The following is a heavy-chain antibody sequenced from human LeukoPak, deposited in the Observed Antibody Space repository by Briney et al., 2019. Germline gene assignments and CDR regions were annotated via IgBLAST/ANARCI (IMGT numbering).Heavy chain of an antibody. CDR1: GYIFTHYY. J-gene: IGHJ4*02. D-gene: IGHD3-9*01. Sequence: GASVKVSCKTSGYIFTHYYLHWVRQAPGQGLEWMGWMNPNSGNTGYAQKFQGRVTMTRNTSISTAYMELSSLRSEDTAVYYCARRRYYDILTGYYTLDYWGQGTLVTVSS. V-gene: IGHV1-8*02. CDR3: ARRRYYDILTGYYTLDY. CDR2: MNPNSGNT.